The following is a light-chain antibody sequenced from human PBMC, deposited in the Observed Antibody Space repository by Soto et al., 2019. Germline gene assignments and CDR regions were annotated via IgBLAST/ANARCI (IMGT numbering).Light chain of an antibody. V-gene: IGKV1-5*03. CDR2: KAS. J-gene: IGKJ1*01. Sequence: TQSPGTLSLSPGERATLSCRASQSIGSWLAWYQQKPGKAPKLLIYKASSLESGVPSRFSGSGSGTEFTLTISSLQPDDFASYYCQQYGSYSPWTFGQGTKVEIK. CDR3: QQYGSYSPWT. CDR1: QSIGSW.